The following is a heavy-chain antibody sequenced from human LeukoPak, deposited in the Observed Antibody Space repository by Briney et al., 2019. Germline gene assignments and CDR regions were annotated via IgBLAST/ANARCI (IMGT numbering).Heavy chain of an antibody. Sequence: ASVKVSCKASGYTFTSYGISWVRQAPGQGLEWMGWISAYNGNTNYAQKLQGRVTMTTDTSTSTAYMELRSLRSDDTAVYYCARTTEGGYTYDYFYYYYMDVWGKGTTVTISS. V-gene: IGHV1-18*01. CDR1: GYTFTSYG. D-gene: IGHD5-18*01. CDR3: ARTTEGGYTYDYFYYYYMDV. J-gene: IGHJ6*03. CDR2: ISAYNGNT.